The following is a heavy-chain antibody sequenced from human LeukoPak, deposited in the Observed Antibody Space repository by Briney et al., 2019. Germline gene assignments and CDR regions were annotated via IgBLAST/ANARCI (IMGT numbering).Heavy chain of an antibody. J-gene: IGHJ5*02. Sequence: SETLSLTCTVSGGSMSSSSYYWGWTRQPPGKGLEWIGSIYYSGSTYQNPSLKSRVTISVDTSKNQFSLKLSSVTAADTAVYYCARTAHGTLLFWNWFDPWGQGTLVTVSS. V-gene: IGHV4-39*07. D-gene: IGHD3-10*02. CDR2: IYYSGST. CDR1: GGSMSSSSYY. CDR3: ARTAHGTLLFWNWFDP.